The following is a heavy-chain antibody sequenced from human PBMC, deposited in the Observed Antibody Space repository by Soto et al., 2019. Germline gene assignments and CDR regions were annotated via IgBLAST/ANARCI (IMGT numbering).Heavy chain of an antibody. CDR1: GFTFSSYD. CDR3: ARGQEDCSGGSCYGEFDY. Sequence: GGSLRLSCAASGFTFSSYDMHWVRQATGKGLEWVSAIGTAGDTYYPGSVKGRFTISRENAKNSLYLQMNSLRAGDTAVYYCARGQEDCSGGSCYGEFDYWGQGTLVTVSS. D-gene: IGHD2-15*01. J-gene: IGHJ4*02. CDR2: IGTAGDT. V-gene: IGHV3-13*01.